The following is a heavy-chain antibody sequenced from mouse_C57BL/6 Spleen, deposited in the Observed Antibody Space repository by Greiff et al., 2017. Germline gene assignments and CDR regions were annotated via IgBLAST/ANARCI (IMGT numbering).Heavy chain of an antibody. CDR2: IYPGDGDT. D-gene: IGHD1-1*01. J-gene: IGHJ1*03. CDR3: ARDSSYRYFDV. CDR1: GYAFSSYW. Sequence: VKLMESGAELVKPGASVKISCKASGYAFSSYWMNWVKQRPGKGLEWIGQIYPGDGDTNYNGKFKGKATLTADKSSSTAYMQLSSLTSEDSAVYFCARDSSYRYFDVWGTGTTVTVSS. V-gene: IGHV1-80*01.